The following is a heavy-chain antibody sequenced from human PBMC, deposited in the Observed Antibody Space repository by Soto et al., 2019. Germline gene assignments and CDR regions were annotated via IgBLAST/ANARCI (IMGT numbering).Heavy chain of an antibody. Sequence: QMQLVQSGAEVKKTGSSVKVSCKASGYTFTYRYLHWVRQAPGQALEWMGWITPFNGNTNYAQKFQDRVTITRDRSMSTAHMELSSLRSEDTAMYYCARSGLYGDTLHAFDIWGQGTMVTVSS. D-gene: IGHD4-17*01. CDR2: ITPFNGNT. J-gene: IGHJ3*02. CDR3: ARSGLYGDTLHAFDI. V-gene: IGHV1-45*02. CDR1: GYTFTYRY.